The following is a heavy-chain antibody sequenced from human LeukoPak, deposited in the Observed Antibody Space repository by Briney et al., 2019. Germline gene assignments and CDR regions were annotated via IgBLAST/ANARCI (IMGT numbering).Heavy chain of an antibody. D-gene: IGHD6-25*01. V-gene: IGHV3-30*04. CDR3: ARPRGRRLYYFDY. J-gene: IGHJ4*02. CDR1: GFTFSSYA. CDR2: ISYDGSNK. Sequence: PGGSLRLSCAASGFTFSSYAMHWVRQAPGKGLEWVAVISYDGSNKYYADSVKGRFTISRDNSKNTLYLQMNSLRAEDTAVYYCARPRGRRLYYFDYWGQGTLVTVSS.